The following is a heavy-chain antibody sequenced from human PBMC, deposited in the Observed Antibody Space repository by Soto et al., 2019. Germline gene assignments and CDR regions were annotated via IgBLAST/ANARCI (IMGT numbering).Heavy chain of an antibody. Sequence: EVQLLDSGGGLSQPGGSLRVSCAASGFIFNNYAMNWVRQAPGEGLQWVAGIRASGVSTYYADSVKCRFIISRDNSKNTLFLQINSLIAADTAIYYCAKVQIRPYYFDYWGLGTLVTVS. D-gene: IGHD1-1*01. V-gene: IGHV3-23*01. CDR1: GFIFNNYA. CDR2: IRASGVST. J-gene: IGHJ4*02. CDR3: AKVQIRPYYFDY.